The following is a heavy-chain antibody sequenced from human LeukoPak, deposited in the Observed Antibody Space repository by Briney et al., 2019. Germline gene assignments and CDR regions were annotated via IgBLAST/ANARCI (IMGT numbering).Heavy chain of an antibody. Sequence: ASVKVSCKASGYTFTSYDINWVRQATGQGLEWMGWMNPNSGNTGYAQKFQGRVTITRNTFISTAYMELSSLRSEDTAVYYCARVSSGYEGSDYFDYWGQGTLVTVSS. CDR3: ARVSSGYEGSDYFDY. CDR2: MNPNSGNT. D-gene: IGHD5-12*01. V-gene: IGHV1-8*03. CDR1: GYTFTSYD. J-gene: IGHJ4*02.